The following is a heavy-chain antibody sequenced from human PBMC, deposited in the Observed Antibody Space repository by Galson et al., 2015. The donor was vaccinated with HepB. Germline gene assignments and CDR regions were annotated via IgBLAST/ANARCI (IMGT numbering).Heavy chain of an antibody. V-gene: IGHV1-24*01. J-gene: IGHJ3*01. D-gene: IGHD3-3*01. CDR1: GDTLSGFA. CDR3: AIAVADYHCWKKMDV. Sequence: SVKVSCKVSGDTLSGFAMHWVRQAPGQGLEWMGQFDPVDGKTIYAQKFQGRVTMTEDKSTDTAYMELSSLRSEDTAVYYCAIAVADYHCWKKMDVWGQGTLVTVSS. CDR2: FDPVDGKT.